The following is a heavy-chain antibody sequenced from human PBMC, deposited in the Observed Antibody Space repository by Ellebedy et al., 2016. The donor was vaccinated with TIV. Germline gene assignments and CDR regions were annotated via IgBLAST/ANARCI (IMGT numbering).Heavy chain of an antibody. CDR3: AKGPVRGVYDY. Sequence: GESLKISCAASGFTFSSYAMSWVRQAPGKGLEWVSAISGSGGRTFYADSVKGRFTISRDNSKNTLYLQMNSLRAEDTAVYYCAKGPVRGVYDYWGQGTLVTVSS. D-gene: IGHD3-10*01. V-gene: IGHV3-23*01. CDR2: ISGSGGRT. CDR1: GFTFSSYA. J-gene: IGHJ4*02.